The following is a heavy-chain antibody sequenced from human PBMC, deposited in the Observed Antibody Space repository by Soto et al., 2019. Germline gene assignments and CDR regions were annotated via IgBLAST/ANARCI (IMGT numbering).Heavy chain of an antibody. Sequence: QVQLVESEGGVVQPGRSLRLSCAASGFTFSSYGMHWVRQAPGKGLEWVAVIWYDGSNKYYADSVKGRFTISRDNSKNTLYLQMNSLRAEDTAVYYCARGLSAIAAALDYWGQGTLVTVSS. J-gene: IGHJ4*02. D-gene: IGHD6-13*01. CDR1: GFTFSSYG. V-gene: IGHV3-33*01. CDR3: ARGLSAIAAALDY. CDR2: IWYDGSNK.